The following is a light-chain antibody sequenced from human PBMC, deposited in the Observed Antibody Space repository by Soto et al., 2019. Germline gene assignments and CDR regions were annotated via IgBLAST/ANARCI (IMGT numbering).Light chain of an antibody. V-gene: IGKV3-11*01. CDR1: QSVSSY. CDR2: DAS. Sequence: EIVLTQSPATLSLSPGERATLSSRASQSVSSYLAWYQQKPGQAPRLLIYDASNRATGIPARFSGSGSGTDFTLTISSLEPEDFAVYYCQQRSNWPPFFGGGTKVEI. CDR3: QQRSNWPPF. J-gene: IGKJ4*01.